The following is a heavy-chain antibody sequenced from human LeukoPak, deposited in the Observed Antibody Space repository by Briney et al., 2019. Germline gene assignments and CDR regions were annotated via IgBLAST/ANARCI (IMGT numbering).Heavy chain of an antibody. D-gene: IGHD3-3*01. J-gene: IGHJ4*02. CDR2: IKQDGSEK. Sequence: PGGSLRLSCAASGFPFSTFWMSWLRQAPGRGPEWVANIKQDGSEKYYVDSVKGRFTVSRDNAKNSLYLQMNSLRAEDTAVYYCARGFAYERFDYWGQGTLVTVSS. CDR1: GFPFSTFW. CDR3: ARGFAYERFDY. V-gene: IGHV3-7*01.